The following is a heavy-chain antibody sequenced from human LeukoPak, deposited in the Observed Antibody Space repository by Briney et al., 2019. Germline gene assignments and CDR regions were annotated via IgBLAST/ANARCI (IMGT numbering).Heavy chain of an antibody. V-gene: IGHV4-4*09. CDR1: GGSISSYY. J-gene: IGHJ5*02. Sequence: PSETLSLTCTVSGGSISSYYWSWIRQPPGKGLEWIGYIYSSGSTYYNPSLKSRITISVDTPKNQFSLKLSSVTAADTAVYYCATAFHCSSTSCYLGWFDPWGQGTLVTVSS. D-gene: IGHD2-2*01. CDR3: ATAFHCSSTSCYLGWFDP. CDR2: IYSSGST.